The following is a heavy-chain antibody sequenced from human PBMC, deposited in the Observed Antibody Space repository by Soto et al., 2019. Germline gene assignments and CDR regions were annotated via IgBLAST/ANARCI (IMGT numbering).Heavy chain of an antibody. V-gene: IGHV4-31*03. CDR3: ARDGAGAYGLGWFDP. D-gene: IGHD2-21*01. CDR1: GDSISRGGYY. J-gene: IGHJ5*02. Sequence: QVQLQESGPGLVKPLQTLSLTCTVSGDSISRGGYYWNWLRQHPRKGLEWIGYIYHSGSTIYNPSLKSRVTISVDTSKNRLSLELSNVTAADTAVYYCARDGAGAYGLGWFDPWGQGILVTVSS. CDR2: IYHSGST.